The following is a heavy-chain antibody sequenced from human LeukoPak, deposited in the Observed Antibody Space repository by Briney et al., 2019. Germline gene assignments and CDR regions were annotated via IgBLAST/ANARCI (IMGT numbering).Heavy chain of an antibody. CDR1: GYTFTSYG. Sequence: GASVKVSCKASGYTFTSYGISWVRQAPGQGLEWMGWISAYNGNTNYAQKLQGRVTMTTDTSTSTAYMELRSLRSDDTAVYYCARDRAPSTYYYGSRWEEDAFDIWGQGTMVTVSS. V-gene: IGHV1-18*01. CDR3: ARDRAPSTYYYGSRWEEDAFDI. J-gene: IGHJ3*02. D-gene: IGHD3-22*01. CDR2: ISAYNGNT.